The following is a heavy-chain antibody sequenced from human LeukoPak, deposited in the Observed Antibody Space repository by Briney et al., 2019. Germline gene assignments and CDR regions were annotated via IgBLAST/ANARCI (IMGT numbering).Heavy chain of an antibody. CDR2: IYPAYSET. Sequence: GESLKISCKGSGYSLTSYWIGWVRQVPGKGLEWMGLIYPAYSETKYSPSFQGRVTISGDKSLSTAYLQWRSLQDADTAIYYCACTYSTNWLVHWGQGTLVTVSS. V-gene: IGHV5-51*01. CDR1: GYSLTSYW. CDR3: ACTYSTNWLVH. D-gene: IGHD2-2*01. J-gene: IGHJ4*01.